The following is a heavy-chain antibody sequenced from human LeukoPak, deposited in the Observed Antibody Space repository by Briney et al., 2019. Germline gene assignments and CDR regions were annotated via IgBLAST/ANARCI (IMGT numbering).Heavy chain of an antibody. D-gene: IGHD6-13*01. CDR3: AKLSAAAGTAGYFDY. V-gene: IGHV3-23*01. Sequence: GGSLRLSCAASGFIFSSYAMSWVRQAPGKGLEWVSTISNSGSSTYYADSVKGRFTISRDKSKNTLYLQMNSLRAEDTAVYYCAKLSAAAGTAGYFDYWGQGTLVTVSS. CDR2: ISNSGSST. CDR1: GFIFSSYA. J-gene: IGHJ4*02.